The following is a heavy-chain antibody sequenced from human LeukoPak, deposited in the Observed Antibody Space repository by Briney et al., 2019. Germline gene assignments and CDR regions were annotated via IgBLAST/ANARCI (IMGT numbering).Heavy chain of an antibody. CDR2: INGDNGNT. Sequence: RASVNVSCTASGYTFTTYAMHWVRQAPAQRLEWMGWINGDNGNTKYSQKFQGRVTITRDTSAYTAYMELRSLSSADTAVYFCARDRDVLAQLAPFDYWSLGTLVTVSS. V-gene: IGHV1-3*01. CDR3: ARDRDVLAQLAPFDY. D-gene: IGHD6-13*01. CDR1: GYTFTTYA. J-gene: IGHJ4*02.